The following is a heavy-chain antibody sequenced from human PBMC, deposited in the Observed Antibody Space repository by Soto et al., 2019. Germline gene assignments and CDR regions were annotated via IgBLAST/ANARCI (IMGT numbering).Heavy chain of an antibody. CDR3: ASLRSRWNIDY. CDR2: IYYTGST. J-gene: IGHJ4*02. Sequence: QVQLQESGPGLVKPSQTLSLTCTVSGGSISTDDHYWSWIRQPPGKGLEWIGYIYYTGSTHYNPSLKSPLFTSLDTSKNQFSLQLTSVTAADTAVYYCASLRSRWNIDYWGQGTLVTVSS. D-gene: IGHD6-13*01. CDR1: GGSISTDDHY. V-gene: IGHV4-30-4*01.